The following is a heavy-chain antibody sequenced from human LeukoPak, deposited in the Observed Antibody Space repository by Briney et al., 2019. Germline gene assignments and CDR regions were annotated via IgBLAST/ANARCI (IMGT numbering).Heavy chain of an antibody. J-gene: IGHJ4*02. CDR1: GYTFTGYY. Sequence: ASVKVSCKASGYTFTGYYMRWVRQAPGQGLEWMGWMNPNSGNTGYAQKFQGRVTITRNTSISTAYMELSSLRSEDTAVYYCARNLPSSSGWYSPQYYFDYWGQGTPVTVSS. CDR2: MNPNSGNT. CDR3: ARNLPSSSGWYSPQYYFDY. V-gene: IGHV1-8*03. D-gene: IGHD6-19*01.